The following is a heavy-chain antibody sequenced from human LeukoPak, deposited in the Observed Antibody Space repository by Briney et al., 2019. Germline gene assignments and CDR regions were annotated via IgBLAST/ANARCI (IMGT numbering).Heavy chain of an antibody. Sequence: PGGSLRLSCAASGFTFSSYSMNWVRQAPGKGLEWVSYISSSSSTIYYADSVKGRFTISRDNAKNSLYLQMNSLRAEDTAVYYCARCPAIELRGYYYYYMDVWGKGTTVTVSS. CDR2: ISSSSSTI. V-gene: IGHV3-48*01. CDR3: ARCPAIELRGYYYYYMDV. D-gene: IGHD1-7*01. J-gene: IGHJ6*03. CDR1: GFTFSSYS.